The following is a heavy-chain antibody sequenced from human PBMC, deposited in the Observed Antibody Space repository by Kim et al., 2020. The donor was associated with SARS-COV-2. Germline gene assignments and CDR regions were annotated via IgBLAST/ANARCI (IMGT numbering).Heavy chain of an antibody. CDR1: GFTFSSYG. CDR2: ISYDGSNK. D-gene: IGHD2-2*01. J-gene: IGHJ6*01. CDR3: AGEEVPAAHYYYYYGMDV. V-gene: IGHV3-30*03. Sequence: GGSLRLSCAASGFTFSSYGMHWVRQAPGKGLEWVAVISYDGSNKYYADSVKGRFTISRDNSKNTLYLQMNSLRAEDTAVYYCAGEEVPAAHYYYYYGMDV.